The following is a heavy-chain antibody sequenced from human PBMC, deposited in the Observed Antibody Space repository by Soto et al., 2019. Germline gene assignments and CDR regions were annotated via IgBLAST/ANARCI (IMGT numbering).Heavy chain of an antibody. CDR1: GGSFSGYY. Sequence: SETLSLTCAVYGGSFSGYYWTWIRQPPGTGLEWIGEINHSGSTNYNPSLKSRVTISVDRSKNQFSLKLSSVTAADTAVYYCAGLKYYHTSEYLVHWGQGTQVTVSS. D-gene: IGHD3-22*01. CDR3: AGLKYYHTSEYLVH. J-gene: IGHJ4*02. V-gene: IGHV4-34*01. CDR2: INHSGST.